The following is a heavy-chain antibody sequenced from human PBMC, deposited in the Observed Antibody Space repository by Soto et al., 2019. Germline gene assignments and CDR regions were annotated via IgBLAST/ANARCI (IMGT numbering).Heavy chain of an antibody. CDR1: GGSFSGYY. J-gene: IGHJ5*02. CDR2: INHSGST. Sequence: SETRSLTCAIYGGSFSGYYWSWIRQPPGKGLEWIGEINHSGSTNYNPSLKSRVTISVDTSKNQFSLKLSSVTAADTAVYYCARAGQSGYCSGGSCYSKQGNWFDPWGQGTLVTVSS. CDR3: ARAGQSGYCSGGSCYSKQGNWFDP. D-gene: IGHD2-15*01. V-gene: IGHV4-34*01.